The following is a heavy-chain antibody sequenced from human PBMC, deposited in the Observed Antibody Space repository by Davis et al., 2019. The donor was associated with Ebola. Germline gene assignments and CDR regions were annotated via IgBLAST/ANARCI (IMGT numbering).Heavy chain of an antibody. D-gene: IGHD3-22*01. J-gene: IGHJ4*02. V-gene: IGHV3-30*04. CDR1: KFSFSRYA. CDR2: ISYDGIQK. Sequence: LSLTCAASKFSFSRYALHWVRQAPGKGLEWVSLISYDGIQKYYADSVKGRFTISRDNSKNTLYLQMISLRVEDTAVYYCARDMGGNHFDTSLDYGGQGTRVTVSS. CDR3: ARDMGGNHFDTSLDY.